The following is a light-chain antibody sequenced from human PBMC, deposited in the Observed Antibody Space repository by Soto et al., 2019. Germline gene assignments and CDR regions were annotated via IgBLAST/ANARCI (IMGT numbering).Light chain of an antibody. CDR1: QRVLYSSNNMNY. CDR2: WAS. J-gene: IGKJ1*01. CDR3: QQYYSTPWT. Sequence: DVVLTQSPDSLAVSLGERATINCKSSQRVLYSSNNMNYLAWYQQKAGQPPKLLIYWASTRESGVPDRFGGSGSLTEFTLTISSLQAEDVAVYYGQQYYSTPWTFGQGTKVDSK. V-gene: IGKV4-1*01.